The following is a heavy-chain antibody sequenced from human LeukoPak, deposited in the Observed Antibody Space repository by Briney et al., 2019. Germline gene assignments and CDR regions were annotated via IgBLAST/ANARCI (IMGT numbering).Heavy chain of an antibody. J-gene: IGHJ4*02. CDR3: ARAPTYYYGSGSPIDY. CDR2: IYYSGST. Sequence: SETLSLTCTVSGGSVSSGSYYWSWIRQPPGKGLEWIGYIYYSGSTNYNPSLKSRVTISVDTSKNQFSLKLSSVTAADTAVYYCARAPTYYYGSGSPIDYWAREPWSPSPQ. V-gene: IGHV4-61*01. D-gene: IGHD3-10*01. CDR1: GGSVSSGSYY.